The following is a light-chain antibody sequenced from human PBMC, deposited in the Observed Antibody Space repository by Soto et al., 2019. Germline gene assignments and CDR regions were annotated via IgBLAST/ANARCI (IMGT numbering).Light chain of an antibody. Sequence: DIQMTQSPSSLSASIGDSITITCRASQSVSRYLSWFQQKPGKAPNLLIFGASSLQSGVPSRFSGSASGTEFTLTITSLVPDDFATYYCQQSRYTPPTFGQGTMVELK. CDR3: QQSRYTPPT. CDR2: GAS. V-gene: IGKV1-39*01. CDR1: QSVSRY. J-gene: IGKJ2*01.